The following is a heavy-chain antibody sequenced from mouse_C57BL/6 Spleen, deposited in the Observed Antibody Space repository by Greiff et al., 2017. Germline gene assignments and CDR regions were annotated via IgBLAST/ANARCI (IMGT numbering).Heavy chain of an antibody. V-gene: IGHV5-4*01. CDR3: ARDGDYGNFYY. J-gene: IGHJ2*01. CDR1: GFTFSSYA. Sequence: EVQRVESGGGLVKPGGSLKLSCAASGFTFSSYAMSWVRQTPEKRLEWVATISDGGSYTYYPDNVKGRFTISRDNAKNNLYLQMSHLKSEDTAMYYCARDGDYGNFYYWGQGTTLTVSS. D-gene: IGHD2-1*01. CDR2: ISDGGSYT.